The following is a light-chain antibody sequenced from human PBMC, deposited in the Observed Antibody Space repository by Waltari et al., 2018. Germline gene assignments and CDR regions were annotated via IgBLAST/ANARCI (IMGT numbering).Light chain of an antibody. Sequence: TQSPGTLSLSPGERVTLSCRASQSISTNYLAWYQQRPGQAPSLLIYGASTRATGIPDRFSGSGSATDFTLTISRLEPEDFAVYYCQHYGTSPLTFGGGTKVEIK. CDR1: QSISTNY. CDR2: GAS. CDR3: QHYGTSPLT. J-gene: IGKJ4*01. V-gene: IGKV3-20*01.